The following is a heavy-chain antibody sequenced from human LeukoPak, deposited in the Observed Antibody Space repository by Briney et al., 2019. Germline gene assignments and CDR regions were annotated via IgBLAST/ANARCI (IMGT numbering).Heavy chain of an antibody. D-gene: IGHD3-22*01. CDR1: GGSFSGYY. J-gene: IGHJ6*02. CDR3: ARANYYDSSGYWNLYYYYGMDV. CDR2: INHSGST. Sequence: SETLSLTCAVYGGSFSGYYWSWIRQPPGKGLEWIGEINHSGSTNYNPSLKSRVTISVDTSKNQFSLKLSSVTAADTAVYYCARANYYDSSGYWNLYYYYGMDVWGQGTTVTVSS. V-gene: IGHV4-34*01.